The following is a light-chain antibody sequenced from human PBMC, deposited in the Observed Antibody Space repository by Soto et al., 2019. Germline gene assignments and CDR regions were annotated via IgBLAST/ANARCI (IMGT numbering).Light chain of an antibody. V-gene: IGLV2-14*01. CDR1: SSDVGDYNY. Sequence: QSALTQPASVSGSPGQSITISCTGTSSDVGDYNYVSWYQHHPGKAPKLMIYEVSDRPSGVSTRFSGSKSGNTASLTISGLQAEDEAHYYCSSYTRSSTVVFGGGTKLTVL. CDR2: EVS. J-gene: IGLJ2*01. CDR3: SSYTRSSTVV.